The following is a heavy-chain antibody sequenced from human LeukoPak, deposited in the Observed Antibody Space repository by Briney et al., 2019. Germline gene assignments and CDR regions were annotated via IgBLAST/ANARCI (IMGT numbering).Heavy chain of an antibody. CDR2: IYSDGRT. Sequence: PGGSLRLSCAASGFTVSNKYMTWVRQAPGKGLEWVSLIYSDGRTYYADSVKGRFTISRDNAKNSLYLQMNSLRAEDTAVYYCASSAAWDYDSSGYTYWGQGTLVTVSS. CDR3: ASSAAWDYDSSGYTY. V-gene: IGHV3-53*01. CDR1: GFTVSNKY. D-gene: IGHD3-22*01. J-gene: IGHJ4*02.